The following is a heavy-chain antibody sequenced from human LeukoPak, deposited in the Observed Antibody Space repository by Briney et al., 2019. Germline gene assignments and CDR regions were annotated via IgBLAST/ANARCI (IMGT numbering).Heavy chain of an antibody. D-gene: IGHD5-24*01. CDR3: AKEKEMATTFYYYYYGMDV. CDR2: ISYDGSNK. Sequence: GGPLRLSCAASGFTFSSYGMHWVRQAPGKGLEWVAVISYDGSNKYYADSVKGRFTISRDNSKNTLYLQMNSLRAEDTAVYYCAKEKEMATTFYYYYYGMDVWGQGTTVTVSS. V-gene: IGHV3-30*18. J-gene: IGHJ6*02. CDR1: GFTFSSYG.